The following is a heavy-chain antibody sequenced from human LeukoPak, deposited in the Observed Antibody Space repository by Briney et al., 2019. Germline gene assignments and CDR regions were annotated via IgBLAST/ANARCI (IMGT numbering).Heavy chain of an antibody. D-gene: IGHD6-19*01. CDR3: ARLKFHSSGWHAPDY. CDR2: IYHSGST. J-gene: IGHJ4*02. V-gene: IGHV4-59*08. Sequence: SETLSLTCTVSGGSISSYDWSWIRQPPGKGLEWIGYIYHSGSTNYNPFLKSRVTISVDTSKNQFSLKLSSVTAADTAVYYCARLKFHSSGWHAPDYWGQGTLVTVSS. CDR1: GGSISSYD.